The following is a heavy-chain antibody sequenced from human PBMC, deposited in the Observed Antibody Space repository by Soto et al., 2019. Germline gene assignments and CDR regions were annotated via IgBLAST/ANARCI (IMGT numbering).Heavy chain of an antibody. V-gene: IGHV3-48*01. CDR2: ISGSGSTT. J-gene: IGHJ6*03. CDR1: GFTFSSYS. Sequence: GGSLRLSCAASGFTFSSYSMNWVRQAPGKGLEWVSYISGSGSTTHYADSVKGRFTISRDNAKNSLYLQMSSLRAEDTAVYYCARAPGIPVVIYYYYMDVWGKGTTVTVSS. CDR3: ARAPGIPVVIYYYYMDV. D-gene: IGHD6-19*01.